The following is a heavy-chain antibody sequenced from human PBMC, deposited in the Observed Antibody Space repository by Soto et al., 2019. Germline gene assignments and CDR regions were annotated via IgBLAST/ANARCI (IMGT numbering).Heavy chain of an antibody. CDR1: GFTFSSYW. CDR2: INSDGSST. Sequence: GGSLRLSCAASGFTFSSYWMHWVRQAPGKGLVWVSRINSDGSSTSYADSVKGRFTISRDNAKNTLYLQMNSLRAEDTAVYYCARGTDCTNGVCYDRGFDYWGQGTLVTVSS. CDR3: ARGTDCTNGVCYDRGFDY. J-gene: IGHJ4*02. D-gene: IGHD2-8*01. V-gene: IGHV3-74*01.